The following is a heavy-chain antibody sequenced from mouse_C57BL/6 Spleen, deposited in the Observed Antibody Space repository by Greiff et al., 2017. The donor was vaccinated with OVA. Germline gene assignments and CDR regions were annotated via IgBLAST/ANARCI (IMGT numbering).Heavy chain of an antibody. D-gene: IGHD1-1*01. CDR3: ARGPYYYGTRSDFDY. CDR1: GYTFPSYW. Sequence: QVQLQQPGAELVRPGSSVKLSCKASGYTFPSYWMDWVKQRPGQGLEWIGNIYPSDSETHYNQKFKDKATLTVDKSSSTAYMQLSSLTSEDSAVYYCARGPYYYGTRSDFDYWGQGTTLTVSS. CDR2: IYPSDSET. V-gene: IGHV1-61*01. J-gene: IGHJ2*01.